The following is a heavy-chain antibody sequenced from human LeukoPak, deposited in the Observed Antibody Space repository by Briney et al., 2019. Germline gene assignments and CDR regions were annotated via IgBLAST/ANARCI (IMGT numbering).Heavy chain of an antibody. CDR1: AFTFRDYS. CDR3: ARDRLAGGSYFFDY. CDR2: ISGWRCTI. V-gene: IGHV3-48*01. Sequence: GGSLTLSCPPCAFTFRDYSMNWLRQAPATGREGISYISGWRCTIYYAHSLRGRFTIYRDNAKNTMYLQMNSLRAEDTAVYFCARDRLAGGSYFFDYWGQGTLVTVSS. D-gene: IGHD1-26*01. J-gene: IGHJ4*02.